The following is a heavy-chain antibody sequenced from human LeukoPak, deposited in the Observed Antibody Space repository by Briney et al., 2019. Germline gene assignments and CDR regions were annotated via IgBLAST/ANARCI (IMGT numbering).Heavy chain of an antibody. V-gene: IGHV3-20*04. Sequence: GGSLRLSCAASGFKFDDYGMSWDRQAPGNGLEWVSGISWNGGNTGYADSVKGRFTISRDNAKNSVFLQVNSLRADDTAFYYCAREGIYCVNGVCYLDYWGQGTLVTVSS. CDR1: GFKFDDYG. CDR2: ISWNGGNT. J-gene: IGHJ4*02. CDR3: AREGIYCVNGVCYLDY. D-gene: IGHD2-8*01.